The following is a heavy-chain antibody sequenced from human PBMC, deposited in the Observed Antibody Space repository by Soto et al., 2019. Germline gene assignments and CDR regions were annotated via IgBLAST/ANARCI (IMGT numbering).Heavy chain of an antibody. CDR3: ARAPIVVVPAATPTPGWFDP. CDR2: INAGNGNT. CDR1: GYTFTSYA. J-gene: IGHJ5*02. V-gene: IGHV1-3*01. D-gene: IGHD2-2*01. Sequence: QVQLVQSGAEVKKPGASVQVSCKASGYTFTSYAMHWVRQAPGQRLEWMGWINAGNGNTKYSQKFQGRVTITRDTSASTAYMELSSLRSEDTAVYYCARAPIVVVPAATPTPGWFDPWGQGTLGTVSS.